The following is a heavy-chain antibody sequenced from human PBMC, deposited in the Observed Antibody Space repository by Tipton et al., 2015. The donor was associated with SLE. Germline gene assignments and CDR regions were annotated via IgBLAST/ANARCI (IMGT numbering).Heavy chain of an antibody. CDR3: AKSTNPPPVGYTYGPRIDY. D-gene: IGHD5-18*01. CDR2: ISGSGGST. J-gene: IGHJ4*02. CDR1: GFTFSNYG. V-gene: IGHV3-23*01. Sequence: SLRLSCAAFGFTFSNYGMSWVRQAPGKGLEWVSAISGSGGSTYYADSVKGRFTISRDNSKNTLYLQMNSLRAEDTAVYYCAKSTNPPPVGYTYGPRIDYWGQGTLVTVSS.